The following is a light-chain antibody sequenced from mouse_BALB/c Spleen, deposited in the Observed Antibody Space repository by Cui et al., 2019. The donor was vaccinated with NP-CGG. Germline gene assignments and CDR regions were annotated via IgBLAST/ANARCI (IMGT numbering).Light chain of an antibody. Sequence: QAVVTQEFALTTSPGETVTLTCRSSTGAITTSNYANWVQEKPDHLFTGLIGGTNNRAPGVPARFPGSLIGDKAALTITGAQTEDEAIYFCALWYSNHWVFGGGTKLTVL. CDR1: TGAITTSNY. CDR3: ALWYSNHWV. V-gene: IGLV1*01. CDR2: GTN. J-gene: IGLJ1*01.